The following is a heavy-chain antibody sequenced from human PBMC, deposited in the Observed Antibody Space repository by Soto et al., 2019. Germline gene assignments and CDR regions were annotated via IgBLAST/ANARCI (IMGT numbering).Heavy chain of an antibody. J-gene: IGHJ4*02. CDR2: IYYSGST. Sequence: PSETLSLTCTVSGGSISSYYWSWIRQPPGEGLEWIGYIYYSGSTNYNPSLKSRVTISVDTSKNQFSLKLSSVTAADTAVYYCATSIRYFDWSLDYWGQGTLVTVSS. V-gene: IGHV4-59*08. CDR1: GGSISSYY. D-gene: IGHD3-9*01. CDR3: ATSIRYFDWSLDY.